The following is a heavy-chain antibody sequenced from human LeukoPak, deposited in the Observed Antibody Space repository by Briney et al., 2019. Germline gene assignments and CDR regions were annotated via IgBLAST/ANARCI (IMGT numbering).Heavy chain of an antibody. D-gene: IGHD3-22*01. V-gene: IGHV1-69*13. CDR1: GYTFTSYD. CDR3: ARESGAYDSSGYFDY. CDR2: IIPIFGTA. J-gene: IGHJ4*02. Sequence: GASVKVSCKASGYTFTSYDISWVRQAPGQGLEWMGGIIPIFGTANYAQKFQGRVTITADESTSTAYMELSSLRSEDTAVYYCARESGAYDSSGYFDYWGQGTLVTVSS.